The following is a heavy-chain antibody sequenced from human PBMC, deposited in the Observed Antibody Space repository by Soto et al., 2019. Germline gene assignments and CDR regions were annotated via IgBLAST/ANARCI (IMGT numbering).Heavy chain of an antibody. CDR1: GGSISSGGYY. CDR3: ARVVVVTANDAFDI. D-gene: IGHD2-21*02. Sequence: QVQLQESGPGLVKPSQTLSLTCTVSGGSISSGGYYWSWIRQHPGKGLEWIGYIYYSGSTYYNPSLKSRVTISVDTSKNEFSLKLGSVTAAATAVYYCARVVVVTANDAFDIWGQGTMVTVSS. V-gene: IGHV4-31*03. CDR2: IYYSGST. J-gene: IGHJ3*02.